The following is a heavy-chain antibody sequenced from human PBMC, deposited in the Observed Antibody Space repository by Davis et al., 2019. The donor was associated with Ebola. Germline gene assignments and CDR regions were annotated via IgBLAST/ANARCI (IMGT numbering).Heavy chain of an antibody. CDR1: GFTFRDYA. V-gene: IGHV3-30*04. Sequence: GESLKISCAASGFTFRDYAFHWVSQAPRKGLEWVAIISSDGSNTYYADSVKGRSTISRDNSKNPLYLQMTCLRVEDPAIYYCAKDTSNIWFDIWGQGTMVTVSS. D-gene: IGHD1-26*01. CDR3: AKDTSNIWFDI. CDR2: ISSDGSNT. J-gene: IGHJ3*02.